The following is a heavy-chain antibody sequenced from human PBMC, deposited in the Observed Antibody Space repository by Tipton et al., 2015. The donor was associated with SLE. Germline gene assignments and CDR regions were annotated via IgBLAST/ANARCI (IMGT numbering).Heavy chain of an antibody. J-gene: IGHJ4*02. CDR3: ARDGWAEYSGYAEPFDY. CDR2: ITNSGNTI. CDR1: GFTFSSYE. Sequence: GSLRLSCAASGFTFSSYEMNWVRQAPGKGLEWVSYITNSGNTIYYADSVKGRFTISRDDAKNSLYLQMNSLRAEDTAVYYCARDGWAEYSGYAEPFDYWGQGTLVTVSS. D-gene: IGHD5-12*01. V-gene: IGHV3-48*03.